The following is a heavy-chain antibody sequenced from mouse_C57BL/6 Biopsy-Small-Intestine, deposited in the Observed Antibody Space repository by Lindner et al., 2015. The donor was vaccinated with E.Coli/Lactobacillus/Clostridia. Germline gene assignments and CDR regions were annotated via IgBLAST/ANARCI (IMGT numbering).Heavy chain of an antibody. CDR1: GFSINSDCY. D-gene: IGHD1-1*01. CDR3: ARYYYSSTYWYFDV. CDR2: TFYSGIT. J-gene: IGHJ1*03. Sequence: EVQLQESGPSLVRPFQTLSLTCTVTGFSINSDCYWIWIRQFPGNKLEYIGYTFYSGITYYNPSLESRTYITRDTSKNQFSLKLSSVTTEDTATYYCARYYYSSTYWYFDVWGTGTTVTVSS. V-gene: IGHV3-3*01.